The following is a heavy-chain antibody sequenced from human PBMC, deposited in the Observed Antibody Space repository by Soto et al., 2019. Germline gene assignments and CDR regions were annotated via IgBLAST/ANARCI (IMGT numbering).Heavy chain of an antibody. Sequence: SETLSLTCTVSGESIKNYFWSWVRQPPGKGLEWIGHFYHSGTTNYSPALKSRVTISIDQSENQFSLRLNSVTAADTAGYFCARDPGYCTNGVCPIFDFWGQGIPVTVSS. CDR2: FYHSGTT. J-gene: IGHJ4*02. V-gene: IGHV4-59*01. CDR1: GESIKNYF. CDR3: ARDPGYCTNGVCPIFDF. D-gene: IGHD2-8*01.